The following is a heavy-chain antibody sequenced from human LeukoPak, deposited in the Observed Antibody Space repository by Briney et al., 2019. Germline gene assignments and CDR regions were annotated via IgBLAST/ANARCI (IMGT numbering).Heavy chain of an antibody. J-gene: IGHJ3*02. CDR2: IYYSGST. Sequence: SETLSLTCTVSGGSLSGYYWSWIRQPPGKGLEWIGYIYYSGSTNYNPSLKSRVTISVDTSKNQFSLKLSSVTAADTAVYYCASQVTRHAFDIWGQGTMVTVSS. CDR3: ASQVTRHAFDI. D-gene: IGHD5-18*01. V-gene: IGHV4-59*08. CDR1: GGSLSGYY.